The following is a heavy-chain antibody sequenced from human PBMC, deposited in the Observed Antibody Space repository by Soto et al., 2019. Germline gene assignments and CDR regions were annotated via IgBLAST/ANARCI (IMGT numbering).Heavy chain of an antibody. Sequence: GASVKVSCKVSGYTLTELSMHWVRQAPGKGLEWMGGFDPEDGETIYAQKFQGRVTMTEDTSTSTAYMELRSLRSEDAAVYYCARVRQLVGYFYYYMDVWGKGTTVTVSS. CDR2: FDPEDGET. J-gene: IGHJ6*03. CDR1: GYTLTELS. V-gene: IGHV1-24*01. CDR3: ARVRQLVGYFYYYMDV. D-gene: IGHD6-6*01.